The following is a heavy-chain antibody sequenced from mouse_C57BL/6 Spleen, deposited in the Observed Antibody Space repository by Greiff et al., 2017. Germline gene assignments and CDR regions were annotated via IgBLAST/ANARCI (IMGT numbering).Heavy chain of an antibody. D-gene: IGHD4-1*01. Sequence: VQLKESGPELVKPGASVKIPCKASGYTFTDYNMDWVKQSHGKSLEWIGDINPNNGGTIYNQKFKGKATLTVDKSSSTAYMELRSLTSEDTAVYYCAINWDYAMDYWGQGTSVTVSS. CDR2: INPNNGGT. J-gene: IGHJ4*01. CDR1: GYTFTDYN. V-gene: IGHV1-18*01. CDR3: AINWDYAMDY.